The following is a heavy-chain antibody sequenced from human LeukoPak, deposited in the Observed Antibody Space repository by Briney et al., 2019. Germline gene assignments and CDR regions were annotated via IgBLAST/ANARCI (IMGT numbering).Heavy chain of an antibody. V-gene: IGHV1-69*04. CDR2: IIPILGIA. J-gene: IGHJ3*02. D-gene: IGHD1-26*01. CDR3: ARVGSIVGAIDDAFDI. Sequence: ASVKVSCKASGGTFSSYAISWVRQAPGQGLEWMGRIIPILGIANYAQKFQGRVTMTRDTSISTAYMELSRLRSDDTAVYYCARVGSIVGAIDDAFDIWGQGTMVTVSS. CDR1: GGTFSSYA.